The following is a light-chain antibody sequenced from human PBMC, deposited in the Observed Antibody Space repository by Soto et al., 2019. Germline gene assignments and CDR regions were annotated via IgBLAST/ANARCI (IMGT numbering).Light chain of an antibody. CDR3: QQSNNWPLT. V-gene: IGKV3-15*01. J-gene: IGKJ4*01. CDR1: QSVSSN. CDR2: GAS. Sequence: EIVMTQSPATLSVSPGERATLSCRASQSVSSNLAWYQQKPGQAPRLLIYGASTRATGIPARFSGSGSGTEVTLTISSLQSEDFAVYYCQQSNNWPLTFGGGTKVEIK.